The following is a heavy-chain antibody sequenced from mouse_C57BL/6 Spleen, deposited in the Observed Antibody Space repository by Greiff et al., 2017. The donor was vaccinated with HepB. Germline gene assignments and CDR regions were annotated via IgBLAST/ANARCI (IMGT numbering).Heavy chain of an antibody. CDR2: IHPNSGST. Sequence: QVQLQQPGAELVKPGASVKLSCKASGYTFTSYWMHWVKQRPGQGLEWIGMIHPNSGSTNYNEKFKSKATLTVDKSSSTAYMQLSSLTSEDSAVYYCARDQTGTVFDYWGQGTTLTVSS. CDR3: ARDQTGTVFDY. V-gene: IGHV1-64*01. D-gene: IGHD4-1*01. J-gene: IGHJ2*01. CDR1: GYTFTSYW.